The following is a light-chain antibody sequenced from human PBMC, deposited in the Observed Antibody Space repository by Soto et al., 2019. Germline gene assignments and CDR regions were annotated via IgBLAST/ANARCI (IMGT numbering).Light chain of an antibody. J-gene: IGKJ1*01. CDR1: QSISSW. CDR3: QQYNSYWT. V-gene: IGKV1-5*01. Sequence: DIQMTQSPSTLSASVGDRVTITCGASQSISSWLAWYQQKPGKAPKLLIYDASSLESGVPSRFSGSVSGTEFTLTISSLQPDDFATYYCQQYNSYWTFGQGTKVEIK. CDR2: DAS.